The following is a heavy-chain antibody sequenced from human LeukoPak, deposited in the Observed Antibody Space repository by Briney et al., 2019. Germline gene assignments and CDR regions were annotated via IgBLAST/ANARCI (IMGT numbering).Heavy chain of an antibody. J-gene: IGHJ4*02. V-gene: IGHV4-34*01. Sequence: SETLSLTCAVYGGSFSGYYWSWIRQPPGKGLEWIGEINHSGSTNYNPSLKSRVTISLDTSKNQFSLKLSSVTAADTAVYYCARSSSGYLRYYFDYWGQGTLVTVSS. D-gene: IGHD3-22*01. CDR3: ARSSSGYLRYYFDY. CDR2: INHSGST. CDR1: GGSFSGYY.